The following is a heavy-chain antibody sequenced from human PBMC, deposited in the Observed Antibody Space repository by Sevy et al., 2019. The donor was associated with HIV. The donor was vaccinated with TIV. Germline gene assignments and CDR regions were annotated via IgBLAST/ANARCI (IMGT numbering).Heavy chain of an antibody. CDR3: ARPRANYVDHYFFYAMDV. Sequence: GGSLRLSCAASGFAFSNYYAMHWVRQAPGKGLEWVALISYDGSDKYYADSVKGRFTISRDNFKITLYLQMNGLATEETAVDYCARPRANYVDHYFFYAMDVWGQGTTVTVSS. J-gene: IGHJ6*02. CDR2: ISYDGSDK. D-gene: IGHD4-17*01. V-gene: IGHV3-30-3*01. CDR1: GFAFSNYYA.